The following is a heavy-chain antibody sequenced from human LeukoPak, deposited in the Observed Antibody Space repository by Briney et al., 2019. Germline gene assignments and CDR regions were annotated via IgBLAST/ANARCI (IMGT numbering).Heavy chain of an antibody. CDR3: AKGGQWLSPFDY. J-gene: IGHJ4*02. D-gene: IGHD6-19*01. CDR1: GFTFSSYA. V-gene: IGHV3-23*01. Sequence: GGSLRLSCAASGFTFSSYALTWVRQAPGKGLERVSAISGSAVNTHYADSVKGRFTISRDSSKNTLYLQMNSLRAEDTAVYYCAKGGQWLSPFDYWGQGTLVTVSS. CDR2: ISGSAVNT.